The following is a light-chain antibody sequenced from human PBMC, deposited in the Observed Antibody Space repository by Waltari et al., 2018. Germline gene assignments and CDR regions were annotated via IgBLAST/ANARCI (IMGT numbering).Light chain of an antibody. Sequence: QSALTQPASVSGAPGQSITITCTGTSRHVGGDNYVPWYQQHPGKAPKLMIYDVSNRPSGVSNRFSGSKSGNTASLTISGLQAEDEADYYCSSYTSSSTLGFGGGTKLTVL. V-gene: IGLV2-14*03. CDR1: SRHVGGDNY. J-gene: IGLJ2*01. CDR2: DVS. CDR3: SSYTSSSTLG.